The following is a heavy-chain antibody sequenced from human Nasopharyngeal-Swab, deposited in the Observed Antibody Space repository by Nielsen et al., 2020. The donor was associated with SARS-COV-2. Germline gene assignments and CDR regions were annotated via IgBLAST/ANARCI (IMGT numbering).Heavy chain of an antibody. CDR1: GFTFSSYA. J-gene: IGHJ4*02. D-gene: IGHD3-10*01. CDR3: AISNPSRGRLWFGELGAELDY. Sequence: GESLKLSCAASGFTFSSYAMHWVRQAPGKGLEWVAVISYDGSNKYYANSVKGRFTISRDNATNSLYLQMNSLRAEDTAVYYCAISNPSRGRLWFGELGAELDYWGQGTLVTVSS. V-gene: IGHV3-30-3*01. CDR2: ISYDGSNK.